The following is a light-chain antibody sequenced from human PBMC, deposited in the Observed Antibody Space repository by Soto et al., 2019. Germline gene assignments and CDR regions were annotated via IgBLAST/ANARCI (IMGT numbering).Light chain of an antibody. J-gene: IGLJ2*01. CDR2: DVS. V-gene: IGLV2-14*01. Sequence: QSALTQPASVSGSPGQSITISCTGTSSDVGGYNYVSWYQQHPGKAPKLMIYDVSNRPSGVSNRCSGSKSGNTASLTSSGLQAEDEADYYCSSYTSSILFGGGTKLTVL. CDR3: SSYTSSIL. CDR1: SSDVGGYNY.